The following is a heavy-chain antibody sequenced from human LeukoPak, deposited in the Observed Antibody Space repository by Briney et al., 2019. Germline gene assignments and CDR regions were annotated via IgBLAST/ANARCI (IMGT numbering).Heavy chain of an antibody. J-gene: IGHJ2*01. V-gene: IGHV3-9*01. Sequence: PGGSLRLSCAASGFTFDDYAMHWVRQAPGKGLEWVAGISWNSGSTGYADSVKGRFTISRDNAKNSLYLQMNSLRAEDTALYYCAKDSCSGGSCFRFLNWYFDLWGRGTLVTVSS. CDR1: GFTFDDYA. D-gene: IGHD2-15*01. CDR3: AKDSCSGGSCFRFLNWYFDL. CDR2: ISWNSGST.